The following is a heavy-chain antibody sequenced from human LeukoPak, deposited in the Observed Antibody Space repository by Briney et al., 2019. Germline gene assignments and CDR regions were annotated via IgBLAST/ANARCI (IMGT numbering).Heavy chain of an antibody. CDR1: GFTFITYA. J-gene: IGHJ4*02. CDR2: ISGSGGST. Sequence: GSLRLSCAASGFTFITYAMSWVRQAPGKGLEWVSVISGSGGSTYYADSVKGRFTISRDNSKNTLYLQMNSLRAEDTAVYYCAKGTTTLVVTKIDYWGQGTLVTVSS. D-gene: IGHD4-23*01. V-gene: IGHV3-23*01. CDR3: AKGTTTLVVTKIDY.